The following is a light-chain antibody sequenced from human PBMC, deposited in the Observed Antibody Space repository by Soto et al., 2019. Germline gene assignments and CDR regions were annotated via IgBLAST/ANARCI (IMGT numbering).Light chain of an antibody. J-gene: IGKJ1*01. CDR1: QTIYSN. Sequence: EIVMPQSPATLSVSPGASATLSCRASQTIYSNVAWYQQRPGQAPRLLIYRASARATGIPARFSGSGSGTEFTLTIGSLQSEDSAVYYCQQYQNLWTFGQGTKVDIK. V-gene: IGKV3-15*01. CDR2: RAS. CDR3: QQYQNLWT.